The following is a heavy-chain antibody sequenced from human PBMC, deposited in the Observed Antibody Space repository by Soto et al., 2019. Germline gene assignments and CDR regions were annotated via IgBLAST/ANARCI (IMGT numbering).Heavy chain of an antibody. J-gene: IGHJ4*02. V-gene: IGHV4-31*03. CDR3: AIEKYYYDSSGYIDY. D-gene: IGHD3-22*01. CDR1: GGSISSGGYY. CDR2: IYYSGST. Sequence: PSETLSLTCTVSGGSISSGGYYLSWIRQHPGKGLEWIGYIYYSGSTYYNPSLKSRVTISVDTSKNQFSLKLSSVTAADTAVYYCAIEKYYYDSSGYIDYWGQGTLVTVSS.